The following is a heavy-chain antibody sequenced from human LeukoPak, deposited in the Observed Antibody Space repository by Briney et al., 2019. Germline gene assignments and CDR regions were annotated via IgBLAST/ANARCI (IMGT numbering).Heavy chain of an antibody. Sequence: GASVKVSCKASGYTFTGYHMHWVRQAPGQGLEWMGWMNPNSGNTGYAQKFQGRVTMTRNTSISTAYMELSSLRSEDTAVYYCARTYGSGSYSVSPDWFDPWGQGTLVTVSS. CDR1: GYTFTGYH. J-gene: IGHJ5*02. V-gene: IGHV1-8*02. CDR2: MNPNSGNT. CDR3: ARTYGSGSYSVSPDWFDP. D-gene: IGHD3-10*01.